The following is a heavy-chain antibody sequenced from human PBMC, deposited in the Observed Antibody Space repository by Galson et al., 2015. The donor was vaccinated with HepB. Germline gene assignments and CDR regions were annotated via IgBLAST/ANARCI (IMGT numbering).Heavy chain of an antibody. Sequence: SAKVSCKASGHTLTSYYMHWVRQAPGQGLQWMGIINPSGGSTSYAQKFQGRVTMTRDTSTSTVYMELSSLRSEDTAVYYCARDRYDFWSGYYAGNYYYGMDVWGQGTTVTVAS. CDR3: ARDRYDFWSGYYAGNYYYGMDV. CDR1: GHTLTSYY. V-gene: IGHV1-46*01. D-gene: IGHD3-3*01. CDR2: INPSGGST. J-gene: IGHJ6*02.